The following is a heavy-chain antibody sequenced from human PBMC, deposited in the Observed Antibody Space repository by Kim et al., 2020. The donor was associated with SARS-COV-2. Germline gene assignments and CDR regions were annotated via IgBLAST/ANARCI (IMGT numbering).Heavy chain of an antibody. J-gene: IGHJ6*04. D-gene: IGHD6-6*01. CDR1: GFTFSSYG. Sequence: GGSLRLSCAASGFTFSSYGIHWVRQAPGKGLEWVAVIWYDGSNKNYADSVKGRFTISRDNSKNTLYLQMNSLRAEDTAVYYCARESLVTAVGRGLDCWGKGTTVTVSS. CDR3: ARESLVTAVGRGLDC. CDR2: IWYDGSNK. V-gene: IGHV3-33*01.